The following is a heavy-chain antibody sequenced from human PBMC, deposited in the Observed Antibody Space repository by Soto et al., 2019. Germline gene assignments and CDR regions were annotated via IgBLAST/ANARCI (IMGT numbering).Heavy chain of an antibody. J-gene: IGHJ4*02. V-gene: IGHV3-7*01. CDR2: IKQDGSEK. Sequence: GGSLRLSCAASGFTFSSYWMSWVRQAPGKGLEWVANIKQDGSEKYYVDSVKGRFTISRDNAKNSLYLQMNSLRAEDTAVYYCARDLSQYRRGSPFDYWGQGTLVTVSS. CDR1: GFTFSSYW. D-gene: IGHD2-2*01. CDR3: ARDLSQYRRGSPFDY.